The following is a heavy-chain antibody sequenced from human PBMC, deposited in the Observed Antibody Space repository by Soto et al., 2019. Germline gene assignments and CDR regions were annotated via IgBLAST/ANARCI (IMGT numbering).Heavy chain of an antibody. J-gene: IGHJ4*02. CDR2: IYYSGSA. Sequence: QLQLQESGPGLVKPSETLSLTCTVSGGSINNSSFYWGWVRQPPGKRLEWIGSIYYSGSAYYNPSLKIRLTISVDTSKTQFSLNLSSVTAADTAVYFCARRPLVRGIIPYYFDSWGQGTLVTVSS. D-gene: IGHD3-10*01. CDR1: GGSINNSSFY. CDR3: ARRPLVRGIIPYYFDS. V-gene: IGHV4-39*01.